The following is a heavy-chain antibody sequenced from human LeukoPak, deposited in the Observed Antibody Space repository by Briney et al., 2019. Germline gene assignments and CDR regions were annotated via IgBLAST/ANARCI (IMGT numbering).Heavy chain of an antibody. D-gene: IGHD2/OR15-2a*01. V-gene: IGHV3-48*01. Sequence: GGSLRLSCAASGFTFRSYGMNWVRQAPGKGLEWVSYISGDTSTVQYADSVRGRFTISRDNAKNSLSLQMNSLRADDTAVYYCARDWFHAIDYWGQGTLVTVSS. CDR3: ARDWFHAIDY. CDR2: ISGDTSTV. J-gene: IGHJ4*02. CDR1: GFTFRSYG.